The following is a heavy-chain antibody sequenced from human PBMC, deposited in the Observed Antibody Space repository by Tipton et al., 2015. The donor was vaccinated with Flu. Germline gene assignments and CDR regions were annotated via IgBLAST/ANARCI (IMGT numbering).Heavy chain of an antibody. D-gene: IGHD6-19*01. CDR3: AGWIGGRSVFY. CDR1: GFSVSNNY. J-gene: IGHJ4*02. CDR2: MYSAGNT. V-gene: IGHV3-53*01. Sequence: QLVQSGGGLIQPGGSLRLSCAASGFSVSNNYLSWVRQAPRKGLEWVSVMYSAGNTDYADSVKGRFTISRDNSMNTLYLQMNSLRAEDTAVYYCAGWIGGRSVFYWGQGTLVTVSS.